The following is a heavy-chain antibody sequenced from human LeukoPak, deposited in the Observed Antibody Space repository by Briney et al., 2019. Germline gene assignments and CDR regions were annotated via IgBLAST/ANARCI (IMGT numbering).Heavy chain of an antibody. CDR3: ARGFFGYYYDSSGYCFDY. V-gene: IGHV4-34*01. Sequence: SETLSLTCAVYGGSFSGYYWSWIRQPPGKGLEWIGEINHSGSTNYNPSLKSRVTISVDTSKNQFSLKLSSVTAADTAVYYCARGFFGYYYDSSGYCFDYWGQGTLVTVSS. CDR1: GGSFSGYY. D-gene: IGHD3-22*01. CDR2: INHSGST. J-gene: IGHJ4*02.